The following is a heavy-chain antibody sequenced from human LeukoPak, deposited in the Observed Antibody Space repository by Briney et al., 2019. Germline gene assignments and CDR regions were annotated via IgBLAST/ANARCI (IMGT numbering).Heavy chain of an antibody. D-gene: IGHD2-2*01. CDR1: GFTFSSYG. V-gene: IGHV3-33*01. Sequence: GRSLRLSCAASGFTFSSYGMHWVRQAPGKGLEWVAVFWFDGSNKYYAESVKGRFTISRDNSKNTLYLQMDSLRAEDTAVYYCAREEYAESHAEYFQYWGQGTLVTVSS. J-gene: IGHJ1*01. CDR2: FWFDGSNK. CDR3: AREEYAESHAEYFQY.